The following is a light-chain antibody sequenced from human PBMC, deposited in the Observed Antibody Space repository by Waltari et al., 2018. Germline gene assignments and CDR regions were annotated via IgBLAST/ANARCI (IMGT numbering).Light chain of an antibody. Sequence: EIVMTQSPATLSVSPGERAILSCRASQSVTTNLAWYQQKPGQAPRLLIYGASTRATDIPARFSGSGSGTEFTLTISSLHAEDVAVYYCQQYSNPPPEFTFGPGTRVEIK. CDR2: GAS. CDR1: QSVTTN. CDR3: QQYSNPPPEFT. V-gene: IGKV3-15*01. J-gene: IGKJ3*01.